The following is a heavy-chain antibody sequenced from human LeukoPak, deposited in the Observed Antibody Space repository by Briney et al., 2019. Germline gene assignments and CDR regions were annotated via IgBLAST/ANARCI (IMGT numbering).Heavy chain of an antibody. CDR2: IYYSGST. V-gene: IGHV4-59*01. J-gene: IGHJ4*02. D-gene: IGHD3-22*01. CDR3: ARGGYDSSGYYFSLLYDY. Sequence: SETLSLTCTVSGGSISSYYWSWIRQPAGNGLEWIGYIYYSGSTNYNPSLKSRVTISVDTSKNQFSLKLSSVTATDTAVYYCARGGYDSSGYYFSLLYDYWGQGTLVTVSS. CDR1: GGSISSYY.